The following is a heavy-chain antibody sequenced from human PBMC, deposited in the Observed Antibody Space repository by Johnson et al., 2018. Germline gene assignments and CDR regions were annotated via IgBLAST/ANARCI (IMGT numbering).Heavy chain of an antibody. CDR1: GFTFSSYG. D-gene: IGHD3-10*01. J-gene: IGHJ6*03. V-gene: IGHV3-30*18. CDR2: ISYDGSNK. CDR3: AKSGYYSLMDV. Sequence: QVQLVESGGGVVQPGRSLRLSCAASGFTFSSYGMHWVRQAPGKGLEWVAVISYDGSNKYYAASVEGRFTISRDNSKNTLYLQLNSLRAEDSAVYYCAKSGYYSLMDVWGKGTTVTVSS.